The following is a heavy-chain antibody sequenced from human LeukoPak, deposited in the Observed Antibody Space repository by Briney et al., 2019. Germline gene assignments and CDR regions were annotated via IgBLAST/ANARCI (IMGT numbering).Heavy chain of an antibody. D-gene: IGHD3-22*01. CDR2: IIPIFGTA. CDR3: VRDSSGYYSNWFDP. J-gene: IGHJ5*02. V-gene: IGHV1-69*01. CDR1: GGTFSSYA. Sequence: ASVKVSCKASGGTFSSYAISWVRQAPGQGLEWMGGIIPIFGTANYAQKFQGRVTITADESTSTAYMELSSLRSEDTAVYYCVRDSSGYYSNWFDPWGQGTLVTVSS.